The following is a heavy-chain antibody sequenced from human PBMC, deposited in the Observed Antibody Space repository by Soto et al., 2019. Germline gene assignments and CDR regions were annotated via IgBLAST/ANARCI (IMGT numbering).Heavy chain of an antibody. Sequence: EVQLVESGGGLIQPGGSLRLSCAASGFTVSSNYMSWVRQAPGKGLEWVSVIYSGGSTYYADSVKGRFTITRDNSKNKLYLQMNSLRAEDTAVYYCASCVGYSSSWYGMDVWGQGTTVTVSS. V-gene: IGHV3-53*01. CDR1: GFTVSSNY. D-gene: IGHD6-13*01. J-gene: IGHJ6*02. CDR2: IYSGGST. CDR3: ASCVGYSSSWYGMDV.